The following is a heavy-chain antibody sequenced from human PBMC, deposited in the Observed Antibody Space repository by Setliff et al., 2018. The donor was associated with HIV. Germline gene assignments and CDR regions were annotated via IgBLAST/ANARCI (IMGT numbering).Heavy chain of an antibody. CDR2: HEWDGDK. J-gene: IGHJ6*03. CDR1: GFLLNTRGVG. Sequence: SGPTLVNPPPPLTLTCTFSGFLLNTRGVGVGWIRQPPGKSLEWLARHEWDGDKYYSTSLKTRLTISKDTSKNQVVLTMTDVDPADTAKYYCAWTTGKYSIDVWGKGTTVTVSS. V-gene: IGHV2-70*11. CDR3: AWTTGKYSIDV.